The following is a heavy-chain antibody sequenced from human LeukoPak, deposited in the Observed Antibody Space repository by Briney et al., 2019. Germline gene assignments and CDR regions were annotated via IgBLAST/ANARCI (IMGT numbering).Heavy chain of an antibody. Sequence: SETLSLTCTVSGGSLFSYYWNWIRQPPGKGLGWIGYIYSNGITSYNPSPRSRGTISIATSKNQFSLRLRSVTAADTAIYYCARRAYYDSSGYSPASGYFDLWGRGTLVSVSS. D-gene: IGHD3-22*01. J-gene: IGHJ2*01. CDR1: GGSLFSYY. CDR2: IYSNGIT. CDR3: ARRAYYDSSGYSPASGYFDL. V-gene: IGHV4-4*08.